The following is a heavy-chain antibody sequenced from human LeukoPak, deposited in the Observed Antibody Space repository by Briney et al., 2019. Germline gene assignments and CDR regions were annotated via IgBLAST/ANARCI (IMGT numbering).Heavy chain of an antibody. D-gene: IGHD3-22*01. Sequence: GGSLRLSCAASGFTFSSYAMSWVRQAPGKGLEWVSAISGSGGSTYYADSVKGRFTISRDNSKNTLYLQMNSLRAEDTAVYYCAKIPSPGYYYDSSGNDYWGQGTLVTVSS. V-gene: IGHV3-23*01. CDR1: GFTFSSYA. J-gene: IGHJ4*02. CDR2: ISGSGGST. CDR3: AKIPSPGYYYDSSGNDY.